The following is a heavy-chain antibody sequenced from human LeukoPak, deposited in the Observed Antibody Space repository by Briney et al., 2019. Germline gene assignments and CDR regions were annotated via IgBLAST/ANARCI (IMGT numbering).Heavy chain of an antibody. D-gene: IGHD6-19*01. Sequence: SETLSLTCTVSGGSIRSYYWSWIRQPPGKGLEWIGCFFFGGSTDYNPSLQSRVTISVDTSKNQLSLRVSSVTASDTAVYYCARRRYISRQIDYWGQGTLVTVSS. J-gene: IGHJ4*02. V-gene: IGHV4-59*08. CDR2: FFFGGST. CDR3: ARRRYISRQIDY. CDR1: GGSIRSYY.